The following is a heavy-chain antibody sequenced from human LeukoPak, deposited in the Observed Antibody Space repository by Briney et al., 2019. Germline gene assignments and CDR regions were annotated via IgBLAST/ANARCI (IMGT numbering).Heavy chain of an antibody. J-gene: IGHJ4*02. D-gene: IGHD2-2*01. V-gene: IGHV3-30*02. Sequence: GGSLRLSCAASGFTFSSYGMHWVRQAPGKGLEWVAFIRYDGSNKYYADSVKGRFTISRDNSKNTLYLQMNSLRAEDTAVYYCAKDSVVVVPAAIGGFDYWGQGTLVTVSS. CDR1: GFTFSSYG. CDR3: AKDSVVVVPAAIGGFDY. CDR2: IRYDGSNK.